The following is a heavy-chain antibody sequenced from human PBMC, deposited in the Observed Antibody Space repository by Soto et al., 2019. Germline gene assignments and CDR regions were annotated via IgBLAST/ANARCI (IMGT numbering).Heavy chain of an antibody. D-gene: IGHD5-18*01. CDR2: INAGNGNT. V-gene: IGHV1-3*01. Sequence: QVQLVQSGAEVKKPGASVKVSCKASGYTFTSYAMHWVRQAPGQRLEWMGWINAGNGNTKYSQKFQGRVTITRDTSASTAYMELSSLRSEDTAVYYCARVADFQLCLPSDYLVQGTLVTVSS. CDR3: ARVADFQLCLPSDY. CDR1: GYTFTSYA. J-gene: IGHJ4*02.